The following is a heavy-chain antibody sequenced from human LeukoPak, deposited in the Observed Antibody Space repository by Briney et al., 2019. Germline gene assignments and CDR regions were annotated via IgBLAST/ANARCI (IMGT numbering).Heavy chain of an antibody. CDR1: GGTFSSYA. J-gene: IGHJ4*02. CDR3: ARGPPVPAATRRGSQFDY. V-gene: IGHV1-69*05. Sequence: ASVKVSCKASGGTFSSYAISWVRQAPGQGLGWMGGIIPIFGTANYAQKFQGRVTITTDESTSTAYMELSSLRSEDTAVYYCARGPPVPAATRRGSQFDYWGQGTLVTVSS. CDR2: IIPIFGTA. D-gene: IGHD2-2*01.